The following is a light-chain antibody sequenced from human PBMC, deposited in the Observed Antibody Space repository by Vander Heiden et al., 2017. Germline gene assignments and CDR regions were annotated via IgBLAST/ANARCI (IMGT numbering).Light chain of an antibody. J-gene: IGKJ1*01. CDR1: QSISSW. V-gene: IGKV1-5*03. CDR3: QQYNSFQT. CDR2: KAS. Sequence: DIQMTQSPSTLSASVGDRVTITCRASQSISSWLAWYQQKPGKAPKLLIYKASSLDSGVPSRFSGSGSGTEFTLTISSLQPDDFATYYCQQYNSFQTFGQGTKVEIK.